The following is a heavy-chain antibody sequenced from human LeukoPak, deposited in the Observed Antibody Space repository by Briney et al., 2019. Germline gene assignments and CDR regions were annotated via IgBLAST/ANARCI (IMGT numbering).Heavy chain of an antibody. V-gene: IGHV3-21*01. D-gene: IGHD3-3*01. Sequence: GGSLRLSCAASGFTFSSYSMNWVRQAPGKGLEWVSSISSSSSYIYYADPVKGRFTISRDNAKNSLYLQMNSLRAEDTAVYYCARDADPYYDFWSGYPEDYWGQGTLVTVSS. CDR2: ISSSSSYI. CDR1: GFTFSSYS. J-gene: IGHJ4*02. CDR3: ARDADPYYDFWSGYPEDY.